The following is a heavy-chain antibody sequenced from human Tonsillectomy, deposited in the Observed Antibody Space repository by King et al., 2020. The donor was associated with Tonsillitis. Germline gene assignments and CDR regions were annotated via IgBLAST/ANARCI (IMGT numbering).Heavy chain of an antibody. V-gene: IGHV4-31*03. D-gene: IGHD3-10*01. Sequence: VQLQESGPGLVKPSQTLSLTCTVSGGSISSGGYYWRWIRQHPGKGLEWIGYIYYSGSTYYNPSLKSRVTISVDTSKNQFSLKLSSVTAADTAVYYCATESMVRGSNWFDPWGQGTLVTVSS. CDR2: IYYSGST. CDR1: GGSISSGGYY. CDR3: ATESMVRGSNWFDP. J-gene: IGHJ5*02.